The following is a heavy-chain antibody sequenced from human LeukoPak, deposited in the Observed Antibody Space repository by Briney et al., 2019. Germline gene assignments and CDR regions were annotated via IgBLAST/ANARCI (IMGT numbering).Heavy chain of an antibody. V-gene: IGHV1-18*01. Sequence: ASVKVSCKASGYTFTSFGISWVRQAPGQGLEWMGWISAYNGNTNYAQKFQGRVTMTTDTSTSTAYMELRSLRSDDTAVYYCARDGQVLRFLEWLLSYNWFDPWGQGTLVTVSS. D-gene: IGHD3-3*01. CDR2: ISAYNGNT. CDR3: ARDGQVLRFLEWLLSYNWFDP. CDR1: GYTFTSFG. J-gene: IGHJ5*02.